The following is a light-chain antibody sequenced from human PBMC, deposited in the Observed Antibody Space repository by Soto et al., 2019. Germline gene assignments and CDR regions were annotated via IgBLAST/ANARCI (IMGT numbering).Light chain of an antibody. V-gene: IGKV3D-15*01. CDR3: QRYYTAPGT. Sequence: EIVMTQSPATLSVSPGERATLSCRASQSVSSDLALYHQKPGAAPRLLIYGASTRATGTPARFSGSGGGKEFSSTTSSERSEDFAVYFYQRYYTAPGTVGQGTKVDIK. CDR1: QSVSSD. CDR2: GAS. J-gene: IGKJ1*01.